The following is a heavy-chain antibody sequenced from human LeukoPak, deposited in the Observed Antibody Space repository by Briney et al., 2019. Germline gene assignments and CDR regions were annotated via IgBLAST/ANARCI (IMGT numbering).Heavy chain of an antibody. Sequence: SETLSPTCTVSGASLSSYYCNWLRQQPGKGLEWIGYIYYTGSTNYDTSLKSRVTISVDRSNNQFSLKLRTVTAADTAVYYCARVQYYDSTGHLVPGLDYWGQGTLVTVSS. D-gene: IGHD3-22*01. CDR3: ARVQYYDSTGHLVPGLDY. CDR1: GASLSSYY. CDR2: IYYTGST. J-gene: IGHJ4*02. V-gene: IGHV4-59*01.